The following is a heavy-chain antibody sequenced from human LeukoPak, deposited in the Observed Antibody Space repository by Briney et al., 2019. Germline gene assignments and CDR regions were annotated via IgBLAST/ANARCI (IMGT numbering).Heavy chain of an antibody. Sequence: SETLSLTCTVSGDSINSLDLWSWVRQPPGKGLEWIGEMYLSGTTHSNPSVKSRVTISIDKSKNQFFLSLSSVTAADTAVYYCAGLVGRYSSGLYYYYFDYWGQGTLVTVSS. CDR2: MYLSGTT. CDR1: GDSINSLDL. D-gene: IGHD3-22*01. CDR3: AGLVGRYSSGLYYYYFDY. V-gene: IGHV4-4*02. J-gene: IGHJ4*02.